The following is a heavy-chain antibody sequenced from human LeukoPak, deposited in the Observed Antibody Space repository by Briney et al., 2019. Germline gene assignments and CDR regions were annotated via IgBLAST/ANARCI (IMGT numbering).Heavy chain of an antibody. V-gene: IGHV4-59*08. CDR2: IHNSGRT. Sequence: SETLSLTCSVSGGSVSSYYWSWIRQSPGKGLEWIGYIHNSGRTNYNPSLKSRVTGFVDTSKNQVSLRLSSVTAADTAVYYCARHGTISSESYFDYWGLGALVTVSS. CDR1: GGSVSSYY. J-gene: IGHJ4*02. D-gene: IGHD1-14*01. CDR3: ARHGTISSESYFDY.